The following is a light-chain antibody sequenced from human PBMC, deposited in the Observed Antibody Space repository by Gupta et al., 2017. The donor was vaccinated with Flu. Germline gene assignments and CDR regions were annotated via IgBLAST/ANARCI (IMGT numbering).Light chain of an antibody. V-gene: IGLV2-8*01. CDR1: SSDVGGYDY. Sequence: VTISSCRTSSDVGGYDYVSWYHPHPAPAPNLIIYEVSNRPSAVPVRFSDSESCASAALTVSGFEAEADSYYSACSDTRSNNWVFGGGTKLTVL. CDR2: EVS. CDR3: CSDTRSNNWV. J-gene: IGLJ2*01.